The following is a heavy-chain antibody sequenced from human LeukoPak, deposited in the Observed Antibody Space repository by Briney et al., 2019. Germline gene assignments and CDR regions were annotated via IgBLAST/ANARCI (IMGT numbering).Heavy chain of an antibody. CDR2: INHSGST. CDR3: ARDGSRYYDYVWGSKYFDY. D-gene: IGHD3-16*01. J-gene: IGHJ4*02. V-gene: IGHV4-34*01. Sequence: SETLSLTCAVYGGSFSGYYWSWIRQPPGKGLEWIGEINHSGSTNYNPSLKSRVTISVDPSKNQFSLKLSSVTAADTAVYYCARDGSRYYDYVWGSKYFDYWGQGTLVTVSS. CDR1: GGSFSGYY.